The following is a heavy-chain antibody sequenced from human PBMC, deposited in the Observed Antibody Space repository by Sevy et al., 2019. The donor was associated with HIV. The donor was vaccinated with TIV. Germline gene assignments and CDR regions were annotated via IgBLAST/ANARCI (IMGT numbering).Heavy chain of an antibody. CDR1: GYSFHSYW. CDR2: IFPGNSDT. Sequence: GGSLRLSCQASGYSFHSYWIGWVRQRPAKGLEWVGIIFPGNSDTRYSPSFQGQVTISGDKSINTAYLQWNSLQASDTAGYYWAGGGHLPIDAFDLGGQGTKVTVSS. V-gene: IGHV5-51*01. J-gene: IGHJ3*01. CDR3: AGGGHLPIDAFDL. D-gene: IGHD2-15*01.